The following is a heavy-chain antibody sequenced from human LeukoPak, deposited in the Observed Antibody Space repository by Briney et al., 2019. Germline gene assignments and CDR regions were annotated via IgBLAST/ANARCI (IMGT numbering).Heavy chain of an antibody. J-gene: IGHJ3*02. D-gene: IGHD3-9*01. CDR3: SKDGPGIRYFDWLPSAGALDI. CDR2: ISSNSSTI. V-gene: IGHV3-48*01. CDR1: GFTFSSYS. Sequence: GGSLRLSCAASGFTFSSYSMNWVRQAPGKGLEWVSYISSNSSTIYYADSVKGRFTISRDNAKNSLYLQMNSLRAEDTAVYYFSKDGPGIRYFDWLPSAGALDIWGQGTMVTVSS.